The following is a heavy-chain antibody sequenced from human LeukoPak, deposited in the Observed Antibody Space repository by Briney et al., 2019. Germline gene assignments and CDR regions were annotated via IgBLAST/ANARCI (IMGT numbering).Heavy chain of an antibody. D-gene: IGHD4-17*01. CDR3: ATAPLYGDTTVADY. J-gene: IGHJ4*02. CDR1: GYTFTDYY. CDR2: VDPEDGET. Sequence: ATVKISCKVSGYTFTDYYMHWVQQAPGKGLEWMGLVDPEDGETIYAEKFQGRVTITRDTSTDTAYMQLSSLRSEDTAVYYCATAPLYGDTTVADYWGQGTLVTVSS. V-gene: IGHV1-69-2*01.